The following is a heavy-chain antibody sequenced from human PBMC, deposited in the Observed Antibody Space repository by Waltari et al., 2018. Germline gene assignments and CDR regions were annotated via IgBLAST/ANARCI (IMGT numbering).Heavy chain of an antibody. V-gene: IGHV3-30*01. D-gene: IGHD3-22*01. CDR2: ISDDGSNN. CDR3: ARDDRTYYYDNNVPARAFDI. J-gene: IGHJ3*02. CDR1: GFTFSNYV. Sequence: QVQLVESGGGVVPPGRSLRLSCAASGFTFSNYVLHWVRQAPGKGLEWVAVISDDGSNNYSADSVKGRFTISRDNSKNTRYLQFNSLRTEDTAVYYCARDDRTYYYDNNVPARAFDIWGQGTMVTVSS.